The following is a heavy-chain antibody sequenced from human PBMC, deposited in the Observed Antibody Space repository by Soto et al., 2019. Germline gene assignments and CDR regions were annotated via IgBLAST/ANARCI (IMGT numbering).Heavy chain of an antibody. CDR1: GGTFNRQA. Sequence: QVVPSGAEVKKPGSSVKVSCKASGGTFNRQAFSWVRQAPGQGLEWMGGFIPIFGTTDYSQKFQGSVTITADEATSTAYMELSSLTSDDTAVYYCARVDSSMFEGGEWFDPWGQGTLVTVSS. J-gene: IGHJ5*02. CDR3: ARVDSSMFEGGEWFDP. CDR2: FIPIFGTT. D-gene: IGHD3-10*02. V-gene: IGHV1-69*12.